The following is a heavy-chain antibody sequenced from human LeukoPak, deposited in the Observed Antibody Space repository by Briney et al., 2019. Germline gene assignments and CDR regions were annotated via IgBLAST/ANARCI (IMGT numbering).Heavy chain of an antibody. J-gene: IGHJ6*02. Sequence: PSETLSLTCTVSGGSISSYYWSWIRQPPGKGLEWIGYIYYSGSTNYNPSLKSRVTISVDTSKNQFSLKLSSVTAADTAVYYCARSTAQDYYGMDVWGQGITVTVSS. CDR3: ARSTAQDYYGMDV. CDR1: GGSISSYY. V-gene: IGHV4-59*01. CDR2: IYYSGST.